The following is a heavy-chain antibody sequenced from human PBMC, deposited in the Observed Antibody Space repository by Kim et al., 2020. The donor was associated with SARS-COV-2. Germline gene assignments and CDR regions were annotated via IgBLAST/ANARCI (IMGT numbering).Heavy chain of an antibody. CDR3: TTDFANGDIVVVPAAMLWGGEYGMDV. CDR2: IKSKTDGGTT. V-gene: IGHV3-15*01. CDR1: GFTFSNAW. J-gene: IGHJ6*02. Sequence: GGSLRLSCAASGFTFSNAWMSWVRQAPGKGLEWVGRIKSKTDGGTTDYAAPGKGRFTISRDDSKNTLYLQMNSLKTEDTAVYYCTTDFANGDIVVVPAAMLWGGEYGMDVWGQGTTVPGSS. D-gene: IGHD2-2*01.